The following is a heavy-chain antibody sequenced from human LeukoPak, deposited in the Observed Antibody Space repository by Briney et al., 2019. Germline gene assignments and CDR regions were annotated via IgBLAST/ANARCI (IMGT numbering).Heavy chain of an antibody. J-gene: IGHJ4*02. Sequence: GGSLRLSCAASGFTFSSYAMHWVRQAPGKGLEWVAVISYDGSNKYYADSVKGRFTISRDNSKNTLYLQMNSLRAEDTAVYYRARDIHDYGDYLFDYWGQGTLVTVSS. CDR1: GFTFSSYA. V-gene: IGHV3-30-3*01. CDR2: ISYDGSNK. D-gene: IGHD4-17*01. CDR3: ARDIHDYGDYLFDY.